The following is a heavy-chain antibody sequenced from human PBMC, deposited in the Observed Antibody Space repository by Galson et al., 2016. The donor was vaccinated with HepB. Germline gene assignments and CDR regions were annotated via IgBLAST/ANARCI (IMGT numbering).Heavy chain of an antibody. J-gene: IGHJ6*02. Sequence: SLRLSCAAFGFTFDDYTMHWVRQAPGKGLAWVAVVSYDGYSKYYADSVKGRFTISRDNSKTTMYLQMNSLRVEDTAVYYCAKDVYTSGSEYGMDVWGQGTTVTVSS. CDR2: VSYDGYSK. V-gene: IGHV3-30*18. CDR3: AKDVYTSGSEYGMDV. D-gene: IGHD3-10*01. CDR1: GFTFDDYT.